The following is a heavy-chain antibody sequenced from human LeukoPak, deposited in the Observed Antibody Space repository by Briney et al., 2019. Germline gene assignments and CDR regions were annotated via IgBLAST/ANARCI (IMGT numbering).Heavy chain of an antibody. CDR1: GFTFSSYS. Sequence: GGSLRLSCAASGFTFSSYSMNWVRQAPGKGLEWVSSISSSSSYIYYAESVKGRFTISRDNAKNSLYLQMNSLRAEDTAVYYCASIPYSSSYNFDYWGQGTLVTVSS. J-gene: IGHJ4*02. V-gene: IGHV3-21*01. CDR2: ISSSSSYI. D-gene: IGHD6-6*01. CDR3: ASIPYSSSYNFDY.